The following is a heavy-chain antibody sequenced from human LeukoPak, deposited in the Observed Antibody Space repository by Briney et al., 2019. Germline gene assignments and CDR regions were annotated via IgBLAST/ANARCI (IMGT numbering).Heavy chain of an antibody. CDR2: IYTSGST. Sequence: PSETLSLTCAVYGGSFSGYYWSWIRQPAGKGLEWIGRIYTSGSTNYNPSLKSRVTISVDTSKNQFSLKLSSVTAADTAVYYCARDHASSYSSSWYLAGWFDPWGQGTLVTVSS. D-gene: IGHD6-13*01. V-gene: IGHV4-4*07. CDR3: ARDHASSYSSSWYLAGWFDP. J-gene: IGHJ5*02. CDR1: GGSFSGYY.